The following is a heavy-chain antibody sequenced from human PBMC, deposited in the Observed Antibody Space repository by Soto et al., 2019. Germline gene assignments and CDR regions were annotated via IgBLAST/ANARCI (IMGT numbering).Heavy chain of an antibody. J-gene: IGHJ4*02. Sequence: QVQLQESGPGLVKPLQTLSLTCTVSGGSISSGVYYWSWIRQHPGKGLEWIGYIYYSGSTYYNPSLKSRVIISVDTSKTQCALKLSSVTAADTAVYYCARDVTVTGTGGVGYWGQGTLVTVSS. CDR1: GGSISSGVYY. D-gene: IGHD2-8*02. CDR3: ARDVTVTGTGGVGY. CDR2: IYYSGST. V-gene: IGHV4-31*03.